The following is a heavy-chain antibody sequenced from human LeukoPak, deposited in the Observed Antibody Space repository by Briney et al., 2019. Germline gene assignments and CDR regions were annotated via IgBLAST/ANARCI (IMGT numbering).Heavy chain of an antibody. CDR3: ARVPQGSSWPYYFDY. CDR1: GGTFSTYA. D-gene: IGHD6-13*01. J-gene: IGHJ4*02. CDR2: IVPILGTA. V-gene: IGHV1-69*04. Sequence: VASVKVSSKASGGTFSTYAISWVRQAPGQGLEWVGRIVPILGTANYAQNFQGRVTITADRSTTTAYMELSSLRSEDTAVYYCARVPQGSSWPYYFDYWGQGTLVTVSS.